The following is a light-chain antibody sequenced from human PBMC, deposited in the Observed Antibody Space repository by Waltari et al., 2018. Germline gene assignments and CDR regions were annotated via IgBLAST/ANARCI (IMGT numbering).Light chain of an antibody. CDR2: LGS. CDR3: MQALQTPPT. V-gene: IGKV2-28*01. CDR1: QSLLHSNGYNY. J-gene: IGKJ1*01. Sequence: DIVMTQSPLSLPVTPGEPASISCRSSQSLLHSNGYNYLDWYLQKPGQSPQLLIYLGSNRASGGPDRFSGSGSGTDVTLKISRGEAADVVVYYCMQALQTPPTFGQGTKVEIK.